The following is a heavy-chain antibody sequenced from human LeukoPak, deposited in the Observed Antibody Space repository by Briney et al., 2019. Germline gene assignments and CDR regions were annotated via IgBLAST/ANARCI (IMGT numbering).Heavy chain of an antibody. J-gene: IGHJ5*02. Sequence: SQTLSLTCTVSGGSISSGGYYWSWIRQHPGKGLEWIGYIYYSGSTYYNPSLKSRVTISVDTSKNQFSLKLSSVTAADTAVYYCASLRGYCSSTSCYDPEGWFDPWGQGTLVTVSS. CDR3: ASLRGYCSSTSCYDPEGWFDP. D-gene: IGHD2-2*01. CDR2: IYYSGST. V-gene: IGHV4-31*03. CDR1: GGSISSGGYY.